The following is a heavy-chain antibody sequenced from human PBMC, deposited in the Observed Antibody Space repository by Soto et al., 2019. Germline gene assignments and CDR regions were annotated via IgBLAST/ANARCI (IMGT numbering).Heavy chain of an antibody. CDR2: VWYDGSNE. J-gene: IGHJ6*02. V-gene: IGHV3-33*01. D-gene: IGHD3-3*01. CDR1: GFTFNNYG. CDR3: ARESLFLEWSVSYGMDV. Sequence: QVQLVESGGGVVQPGRSLRLSCAASGFTFNNYGMHWVRQAPGKGLEWVAMVWYDGSNENYVDSVKGRFTISRDNSKSTLYLQMNSLRAEDTAVYYCARESLFLEWSVSYGMDVWGQGPTVTVSS.